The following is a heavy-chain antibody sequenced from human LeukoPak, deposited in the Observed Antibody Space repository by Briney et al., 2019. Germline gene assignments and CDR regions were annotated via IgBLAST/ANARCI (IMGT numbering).Heavy chain of an antibody. J-gene: IGHJ4*02. V-gene: IGHV1-2*04. D-gene: IGHD3-10*01. CDR3: ARGRWFGELSPYFDY. CDR2: INPNSGGT. Sequence: ASVKVSCKASGYTFTGYYMHWVRQAPGQGLEWMGWINPNSGGTNYAQKFQGWVTMTRDTSISTAYMELSRLRSDDTAVYYCARGRWFGELSPYFDYWGQGTLVTVSA. CDR1: GYTFTGYY.